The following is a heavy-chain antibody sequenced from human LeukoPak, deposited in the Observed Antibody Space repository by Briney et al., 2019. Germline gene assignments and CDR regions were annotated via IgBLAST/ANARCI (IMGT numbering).Heavy chain of an antibody. CDR1: GGSISSYY. V-gene: IGHV4-59*01. D-gene: IGHD3-3*02. Sequence: PSETLSLTCTVSGGSISSYYWSWIRQPPGKGLEWIGYIYYSGSTNYNPSLKSRVTISVDTSKNQFSLKLSSVTAADTAVYYCARAPPIFGVVINRPGGPDWFDPWGQGTLVTVSS. CDR2: IYYSGST. J-gene: IGHJ5*02. CDR3: ARAPPIFGVVINRPGGPDWFDP.